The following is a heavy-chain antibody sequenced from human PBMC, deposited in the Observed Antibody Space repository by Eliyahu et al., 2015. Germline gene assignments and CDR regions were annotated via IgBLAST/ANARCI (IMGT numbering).Heavy chain of an antibody. CDR1: GFSFXXAW. J-gene: IGHJ4*02. CDR3: STDVHEVVLTTSFRTANDY. Sequence: EVKLVESGGGLVKPGGSLRLXCAVSGFSFXXAWMTWVRQAPGKGLEWVGRIKTKRNGGTTEYAAPVKGRFTISRDDSKSTLYLQMNSLKTEDTAVYYCSTDVHEVVLTTSFRTANDYWGQGTLVTVSS. D-gene: IGHD2/OR15-2a*01. V-gene: IGHV3-15*01. CDR2: IKTKRNGGTT.